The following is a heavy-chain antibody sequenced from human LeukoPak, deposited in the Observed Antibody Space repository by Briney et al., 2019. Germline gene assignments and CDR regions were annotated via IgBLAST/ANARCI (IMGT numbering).Heavy chain of an antibody. CDR3: ARDLLVDSSGPYWYFYL. D-gene: IGHD3-22*01. CDR1: GYTFSNYK. J-gene: IGHJ2*01. Sequence: ASVKVSCKASGYTFSNYKIHWGRQAPGQGLEWMGWINPNSGGTNYAQKFQGRVTMTRDTSISTAYMGLSRLRSDDTAVYYCARDLLVDSSGPYWYFYLWGRGTLVTVSS. V-gene: IGHV1-2*02. CDR2: INPNSGGT.